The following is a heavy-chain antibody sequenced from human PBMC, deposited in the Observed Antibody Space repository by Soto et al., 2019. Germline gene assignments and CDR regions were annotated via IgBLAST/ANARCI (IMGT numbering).Heavy chain of an antibody. J-gene: IGHJ4*02. V-gene: IGHV3-30*02. Sequence: GGSLRLSCATSGFAFSSYGMHWVRQAPGKGLEWVAVVRFDGITKYYADSVKGRFTISRDNSKSMVYLQMNSLRPDDTAVYFCAKLPNCGGDCYFDYWGQGTPVTSPQ. CDR1: GFAFSSYG. CDR3: AKLPNCGGDCYFDY. D-gene: IGHD2-21*02. CDR2: VRFDGITK.